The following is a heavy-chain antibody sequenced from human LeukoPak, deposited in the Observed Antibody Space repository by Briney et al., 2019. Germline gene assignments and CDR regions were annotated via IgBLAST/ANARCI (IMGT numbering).Heavy chain of an antibody. CDR1: GFTFSSYA. CDR3: ARDRKGALNYGMDV. V-gene: IGHV3-30*04. J-gene: IGHJ6*02. Sequence: PGGSLRLPCAASGFTFSSYAMHWVRQAPGKGLEWVAVISYDGSNKYYADSVKGRFTISRDNSKNTLYLQMNSLRAEDTAVYYCARDRKGALNYGMDVWGQGTTVTVSS. CDR2: ISYDGSNK.